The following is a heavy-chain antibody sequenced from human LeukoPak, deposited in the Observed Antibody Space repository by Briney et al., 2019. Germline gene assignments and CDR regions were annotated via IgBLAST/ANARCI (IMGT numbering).Heavy chain of an antibody. Sequence: VKVSGKAAGRTVTSYAVSWGRRAAGQGGGWRGRRIPILGTDNYAQKFQDRVAITADKSTSTAYMELSSLRSEDTAVYYCARGGSRSSQLLRSRGMDVWGQGTTVTVSS. D-gene: IGHD1-1*01. CDR2: RIPILGTD. CDR1: GRTVTSYA. J-gene: IGHJ6*02. V-gene: IGHV1-69*10. CDR3: ARGGSRSSQLLRSRGMDV.